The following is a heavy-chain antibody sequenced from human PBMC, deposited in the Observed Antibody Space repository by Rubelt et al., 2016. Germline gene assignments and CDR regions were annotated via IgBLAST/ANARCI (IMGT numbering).Heavy chain of an antibody. Sequence: GGVVQPGGSLRLSCAASGFTFSSYGMHWVRQAPGKGLEWVAFIRYDGSNKYYAASVKGRFTISRDDFKYTLYLQMNSLKPEDMAVYYCAKGAHYYDSRLMGWFDPWGQGTLVTVAS. J-gene: IGHJ5*02. D-gene: IGHD3-22*01. CDR1: GFTFSSYG. V-gene: IGHV3-30*02. CDR2: IRYDGSNK. CDR3: AKGAHYYDSRLMGWFDP.